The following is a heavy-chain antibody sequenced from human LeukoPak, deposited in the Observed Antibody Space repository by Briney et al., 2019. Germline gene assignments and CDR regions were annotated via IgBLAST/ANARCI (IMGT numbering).Heavy chain of an antibody. CDR3: TRRAVTGDY. D-gene: IGHD2-21*02. Sequence: GGSLRLSCAASGFTFSSYAMSWVRQAPGKGLEWVSAISGSGGSTYYADSVKGRFTISRDDSKNTAYLQMNSLKTEDTAVYYCTRRAVTGDYWGQGTLVTVSS. CDR2: ISGSGGST. CDR1: GFTFSSYA. V-gene: IGHV3-23*01. J-gene: IGHJ4*02.